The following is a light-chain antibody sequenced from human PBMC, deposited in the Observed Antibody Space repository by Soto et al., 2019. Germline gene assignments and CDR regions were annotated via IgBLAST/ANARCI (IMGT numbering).Light chain of an antibody. CDR2: GAS. CDR3: QQYNDSPVT. V-gene: IGKV3-15*01. Sequence: EIVMAQSPATLSVSPGDRATLTCRASQSVSSNLAWHQHKPGQAPRLLIYGASTRATGIPASFSGSASRTAFTLTTRSLQSEDFAVYYCQQYNDSPVTFGGKTKVEIK. J-gene: IGKJ4*01. CDR1: QSVSSN.